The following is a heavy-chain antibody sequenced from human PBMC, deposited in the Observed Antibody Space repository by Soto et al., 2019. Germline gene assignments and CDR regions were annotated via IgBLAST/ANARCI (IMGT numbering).Heavy chain of an antibody. CDR2: IKSNTDGGTT. CDR3: TPNNFDAGGG. D-gene: IGHD3-16*01. V-gene: IGHV3-15*07. Sequence: LRLSCAASGFTFSNAWMNWVRQAPGKGLEWVARIKSNTDGGTTDYAAPVKGRFTVSRDDSKNTLYLQMNSLKTEDTAVYYCTPNNFDAGGGWGQGTMVTVSS. CDR1: GFTFSNAW. J-gene: IGHJ3*01.